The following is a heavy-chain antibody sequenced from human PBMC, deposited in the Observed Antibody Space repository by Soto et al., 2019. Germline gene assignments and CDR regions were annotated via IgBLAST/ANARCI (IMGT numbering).Heavy chain of an antibody. V-gene: IGHV3-30*18. CDR2: ISYDGNEK. CDR3: AKALGELSPESYDY. D-gene: IGHD3-16*02. Sequence: GGSLRLSCEASGFTFSYYGMHWVRQAPGKGLEWVAMISYDGNEKYYADSVRGRFTISRDNSKNTLNLQMNSLRVDDTAVYYCAKALGELSPESYDYWGQGTLVSVSS. J-gene: IGHJ4*02. CDR1: GFTFSYYG.